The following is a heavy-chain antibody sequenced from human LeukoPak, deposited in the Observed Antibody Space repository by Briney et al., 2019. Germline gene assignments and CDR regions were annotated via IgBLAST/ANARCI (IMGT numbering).Heavy chain of an antibody. V-gene: IGHV3-21*01. CDR2: ISSSSSSYI. CDR3: AREETYYDILTGYYSSQHFDY. D-gene: IGHD3-9*01. CDR1: GFSLSSYS. Sequence: GGSLRLSCAASGFSLSSYSMNWVRQAPGKGLEWVSSISSSSSSYIYYADSVKGRFTISRDNAKNSLYLQMNSLRAEDTAVYYCAREETYYDILTGYYSSQHFDYWGQGTLVTVSS. J-gene: IGHJ4*02.